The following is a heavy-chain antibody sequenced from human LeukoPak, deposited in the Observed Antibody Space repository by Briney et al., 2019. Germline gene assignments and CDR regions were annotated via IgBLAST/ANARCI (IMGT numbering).Heavy chain of an antibody. CDR2: ISGSGGST. CDR3: AKTPLDYDSSGYYYFDY. D-gene: IGHD3-22*01. V-gene: IGHV3-23*01. CDR1: GFTFDDYA. J-gene: IGHJ4*02. Sequence: GGSLRLSCAASGFTFDDYAMHWVRHAPGKGLEWVSAISGSGGSTYYADSVKGRFTISRNNSKNTLYLQMNSLRAEDTAVYYCAKTPLDYDSSGYYYFDYWGQGTLVTVSS.